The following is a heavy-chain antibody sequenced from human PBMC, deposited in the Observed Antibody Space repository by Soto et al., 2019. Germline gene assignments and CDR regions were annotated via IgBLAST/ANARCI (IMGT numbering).Heavy chain of an antibody. V-gene: IGHV3-72*01. J-gene: IGHJ4*02. D-gene: IGHD1-26*01. CDR1: GFTFSNNY. CDR2: SRNKAHSYTT. CDR3: ARLIVGSTGLDY. Sequence: GGSLRLSCAASGFTFSNNYMDWVRQAPGKGLEWVGRSRNKAHSYTTEYAASVKGRFTISRDESKNSLYLQMNSLKTEDTAMYYCARLIVGSTGLDYWGQGTPVIVSS.